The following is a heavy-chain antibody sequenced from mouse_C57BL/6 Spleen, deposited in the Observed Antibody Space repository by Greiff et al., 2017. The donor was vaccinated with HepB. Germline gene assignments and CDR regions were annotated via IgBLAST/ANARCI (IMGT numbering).Heavy chain of an antibody. V-gene: IGHV5-4*01. D-gene: IGHD2-10*01. J-gene: IGHJ4*01. Sequence: EVKLVESGGGLVKPGGSLKLSCAASGFTFSSYAMSWVRQTPEKRLEWVATISDGGSYTYYPDNVKGRFTISRDNAKNNLYLQMSHLKSEDTAMYYCARDTLLRPPRLDYWGQGTPVTVSS. CDR2: ISDGGSYT. CDR1: GFTFSSYA. CDR3: ARDTLLRPPRLDY.